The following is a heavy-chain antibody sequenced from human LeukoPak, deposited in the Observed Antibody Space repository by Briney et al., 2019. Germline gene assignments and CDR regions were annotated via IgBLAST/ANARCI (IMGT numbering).Heavy chain of an antibody. V-gene: IGHV1-69*13. CDR2: IIPIVGTT. CDR1: GGTFTSYA. D-gene: IGHD3-22*01. CDR3: ARGGYYYGSSGYSHLPDY. J-gene: IGHJ4*02. Sequence: GASVKVSCKASGGTFTSYAFSWVRQAPGQGLEWMGGIIPIVGTTNYAQMFQGRVTITADESTSTAYMELSSLRSEDTAVYYCARGGYYYGSSGYSHLPDYWGQGTLVTVSA.